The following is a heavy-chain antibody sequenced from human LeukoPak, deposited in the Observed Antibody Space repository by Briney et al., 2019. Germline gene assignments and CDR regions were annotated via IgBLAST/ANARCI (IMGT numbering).Heavy chain of an antibody. CDR2: ISYDGSNK. Sequence: GGSLRLSCAASGFTFSSYGMHWVRQAPGKGLEWVAVISYDGSNKYYADSVKGRFTISRDNSKNTLYLQMNSLRAEDTAVYYCAKETSYVWGSYLQYYFDYWGQGTLVTVSS. V-gene: IGHV3-30*18. J-gene: IGHJ4*02. CDR3: AKETSYVWGSYLQYYFDY. D-gene: IGHD3-16*02. CDR1: GFTFSSYG.